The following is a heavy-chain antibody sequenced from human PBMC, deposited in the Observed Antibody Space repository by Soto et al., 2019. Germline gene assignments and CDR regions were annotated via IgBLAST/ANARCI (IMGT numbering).Heavy chain of an antibody. D-gene: IGHD6-6*01. CDR2: IKANGGAT. CDR1: GYTFTGHD. Sequence: QVQLVQSGAELKKPGASVTVSCKASGYTFTGHDLHWVRQAPGQGLEWMGWIKANGGATKYARKFQGRVTMTRDTSTTTAYLELNSQRSDDTAVYFCARVGSYSDGSSYPYWGQGTLVTVSA. CDR3: ARVGSYSDGSSYPY. V-gene: IGHV1-2*02. J-gene: IGHJ4*02.